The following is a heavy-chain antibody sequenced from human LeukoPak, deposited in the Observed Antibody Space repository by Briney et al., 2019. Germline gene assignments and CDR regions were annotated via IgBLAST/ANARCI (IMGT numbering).Heavy chain of an antibody. D-gene: IGHD1-7*01. CDR3: AKGGNWNYGYYFDY. V-gene: IGHV3-23*01. CDR1: GFTVSSNY. CDR2: ISGDGGTT. Sequence: PGGSLRLSCAASGFTVSSNYMSWVRQAPGKGLEWVSAISGDGGTTYYADSVKGRFTISRDNSKNTLYLQLNSLRAEDTAVYYCAKGGNWNYGYYFDYWGQGTLVTVSS. J-gene: IGHJ4*02.